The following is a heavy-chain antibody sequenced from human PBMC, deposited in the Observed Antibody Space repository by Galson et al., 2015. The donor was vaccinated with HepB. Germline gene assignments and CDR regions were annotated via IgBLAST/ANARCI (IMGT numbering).Heavy chain of an antibody. J-gene: IGHJ4*02. CDR3: ARERNPGGERIGITMIVVVRGLFDY. CDR2: ISYDGSNK. CDR1: GFTFSSYA. Sequence: SLRLSCAASGFTFSSYAMHWVRQAPGKGLEWVAVISYDGSNKYYADSVKGRFTISRDNSKNTLYLQMNSLRAEDTAVYYCARERNPGGERIGITMIVVVRGLFDYWGQGTLVTVSS. V-gene: IGHV3-30-3*01. D-gene: IGHD3-22*01.